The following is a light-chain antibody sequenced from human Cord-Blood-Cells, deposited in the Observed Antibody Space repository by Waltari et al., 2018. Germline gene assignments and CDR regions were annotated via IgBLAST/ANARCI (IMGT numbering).Light chain of an antibody. V-gene: IGKV3-20*01. CDR1: QSVSSSY. J-gene: IGKJ1*01. CDR2: GAS. Sequence: ELVLTQSPGTLSLSPGERASQSVSSSYLAWYQHKPVQAPRLLIYGASSRATGIPDRFSGSGSGTDFTLTISRLEPEDFAVYYCQQYGSSSWTFGQGTKVEIK. CDR3: QQYGSSSWT.